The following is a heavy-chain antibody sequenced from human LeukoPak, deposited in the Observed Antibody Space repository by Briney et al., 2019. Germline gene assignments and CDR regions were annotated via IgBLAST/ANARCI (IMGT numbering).Heavy chain of an antibody. CDR1: GFTFSSYA. CDR2: ISYDGSNK. J-gene: IGHJ4*02. Sequence: SGGSLRLSCAASGFTFSSYAMHWVRQAPGKGLEWVAVISYDGSNKNYADSVEGRFTISRDNSKNTLYLQMNSLRAEDTAVNYCARGDLRVLFDYWGQGTLVTVSS. CDR3: ARGDLRVLFDY. V-gene: IGHV3-30-3*01.